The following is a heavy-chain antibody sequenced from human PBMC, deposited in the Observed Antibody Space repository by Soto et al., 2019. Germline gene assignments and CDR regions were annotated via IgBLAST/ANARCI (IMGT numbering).Heavy chain of an antibody. J-gene: IGHJ6*02. CDR3: ARAEDYHYGMDV. CDR1: GFTFSSYA. V-gene: IGHV3-64*01. CDR2: ISSNGGST. Sequence: GGSLRLSCAASGFTFSSYAMHWVRQAPGKGLEYVSGISSNGGSTYYANSVKGRLTISRDNSKNTLYLQMGSLSAEDMAVYYCARAEDYHYGMDVWGQGTTVTVS.